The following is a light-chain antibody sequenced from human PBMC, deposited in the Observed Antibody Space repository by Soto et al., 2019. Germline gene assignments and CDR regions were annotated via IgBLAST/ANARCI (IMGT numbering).Light chain of an antibody. CDR2: GAS. V-gene: IGKV3-15*01. CDR3: EQYNNWPPLT. CDR1: PSVSSD. Sequence: DIVVPQPPATLSVSPGERATLSCRASPSVSSDLAWYQQKPGQAPRLLIYGASTRATGIPARFSGSGSGTEFTLTISSLQSEDFAVYYCEQYNNWPPLTFGGGNKVEIK. J-gene: IGKJ4*01.